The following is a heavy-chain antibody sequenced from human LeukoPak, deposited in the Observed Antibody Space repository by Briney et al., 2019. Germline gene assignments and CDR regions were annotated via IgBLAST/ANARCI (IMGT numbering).Heavy chain of an antibody. J-gene: IGHJ5*02. D-gene: IGHD2-15*01. CDR2: IYHSGST. Sequence: PSETLSLTCTVSGYSISGGYYWGWIRQPPGKGLEWIGSIYHSGSTYYNPSLKSRVTISVDTSKNQFSLKLSSVTAADTAVYYCARDNLNVVVVAATLGWFDPWGQGTLVTVSS. CDR1: GYSISGGYY. CDR3: ARDNLNVVVVAATLGWFDP. V-gene: IGHV4-38-2*02.